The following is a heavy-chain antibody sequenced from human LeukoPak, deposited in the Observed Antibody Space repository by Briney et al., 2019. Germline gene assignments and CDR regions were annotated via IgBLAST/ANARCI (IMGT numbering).Heavy chain of an antibody. V-gene: IGHV3-7*01. D-gene: IGHD1-26*01. CDR3: ARLESRGSYRFDF. J-gene: IGHJ4*02. CDR1: GFTFSTYW. CDR2: IKQDGSEE. Sequence: GGSLRLSCAASGFTFSTYWMGWVRQAPGKGLEWVANIKQDGSEEYYVDSVKGRFTISRDNARNSLYLQMNSLNVEDAAMYYCARLESRGSYRFDFWGQGTRVTVSS.